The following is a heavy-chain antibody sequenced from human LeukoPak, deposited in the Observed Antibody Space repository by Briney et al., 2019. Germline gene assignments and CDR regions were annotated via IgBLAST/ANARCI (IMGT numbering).Heavy chain of an antibody. J-gene: IGHJ4*02. CDR3: VRLDYSNFFDY. V-gene: IGHV4-39*07. Sequence: SETLSLTCSVSSGSISNSNYYWGWIRQPPGKGLEWIGSIFYSGSTDYNPSLKSRVTISVDTSKNQFSLKLSSVTAADTAIYYCVRLDYSNFFDYWGQGNLVTVSS. D-gene: IGHD4-11*01. CDR1: SGSISNSNYY. CDR2: IFYSGST.